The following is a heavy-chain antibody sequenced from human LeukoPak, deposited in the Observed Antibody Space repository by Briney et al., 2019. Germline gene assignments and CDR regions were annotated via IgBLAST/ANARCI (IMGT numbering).Heavy chain of an antibody. CDR1: GFIFSRYA. CDR3: AKGLYSSSWYYSGFDY. V-gene: IGHV3-30*02. J-gene: IGHJ4*02. CDR2: MRGDGGDI. Sequence: GGSLRLSCTGSGFIFSRYAMVWVRQAPGKGLEWVSAMRGDGGDIRYTDSVKGRFTISRDNSENTLYLQMNSLRAEDTAVYYCAKGLYSSSWYYSGFDYWGQGALVTVSS. D-gene: IGHD6-13*01.